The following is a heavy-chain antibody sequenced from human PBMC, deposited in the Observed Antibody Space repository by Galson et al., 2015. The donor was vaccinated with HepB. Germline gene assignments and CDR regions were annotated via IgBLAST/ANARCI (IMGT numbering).Heavy chain of an antibody. J-gene: IGHJ4*02. V-gene: IGHV3-21*01. CDR2: ISSSSSYI. CDR3: AREGAAAGFDY. Sequence: SLRLSCAASGFTFSSYSMNWVRQAPGKGLEWVSSISSSSSYIYYADSVKGRFTIPRDNAKNSLYLQMNSLRAEDTAVYYCAREGAAAGFDYWGQGTLVTVSS. CDR1: GFTFSSYS. D-gene: IGHD6-13*01.